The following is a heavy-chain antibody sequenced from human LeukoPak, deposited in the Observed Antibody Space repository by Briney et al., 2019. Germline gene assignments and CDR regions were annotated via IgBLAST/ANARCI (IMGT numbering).Heavy chain of an antibody. CDR1: GFTFSSYG. V-gene: IGHV3-30*19. J-gene: IGHJ5*02. CDR3: ARGLDAAAGTRDNWFDP. Sequence: GRSLRLSCAASGFTFSSYGMHWVRQAPGKGLEWVAVISYDGSNKYYADSVKGRFTISRDNSKNTLYLQMNSLRAEDTAVYYCARGLDAAAGTRDNWFDPWGQGTLVTVSS. D-gene: IGHD6-13*01. CDR2: ISYDGSNK.